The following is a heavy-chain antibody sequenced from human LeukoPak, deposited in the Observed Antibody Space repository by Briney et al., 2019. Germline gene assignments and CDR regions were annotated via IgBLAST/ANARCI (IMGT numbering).Heavy chain of an antibody. CDR1: GGSISSCY. D-gene: IGHD3-10*01. V-gene: IGHV4-59*13. CDR2: IYYSGST. J-gene: IGHJ5*02. Sequence: SETLSLTCTASGGSISSCYWSWIRQPPGKGLELRGYIYYSGSTNYNPSLKSRVTISVDTSKNQFSLKLSSVTAADTAVYYCARSMVRGDFNWFDPWGQGTLVTVSP. CDR3: ARSMVRGDFNWFDP.